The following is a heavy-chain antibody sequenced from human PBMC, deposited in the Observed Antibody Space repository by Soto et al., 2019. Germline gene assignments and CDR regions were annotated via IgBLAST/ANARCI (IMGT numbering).Heavy chain of an antibody. V-gene: IGHV6-1*01. CDR3: VRGLEVVCDI. J-gene: IGHJ3*02. CDR2: TYYRSKWYS. D-gene: IGHD1-1*01. Sequence: PSQTLSLTCAISGDSVSSNISAWDLIRQSPSRGLEWLGRTYYRSKWYSDYAISVKSRITISPDTSKNHFFLHLNSVTPEDTGVYCCVRGLEVVCDIWGKGTMVTVSS. CDR1: GDSVSSNISA.